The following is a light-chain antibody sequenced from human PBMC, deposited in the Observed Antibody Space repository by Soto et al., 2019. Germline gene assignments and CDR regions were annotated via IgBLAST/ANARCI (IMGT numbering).Light chain of an antibody. CDR3: QQYNNWPRT. Sequence: ETMMPQSPDTLSVSLGERATLSCRASHSIGSNLVWYQQKPGQAPRLLIYGASSRATGIPARFSGSESGTEFTLTISSLQSEDSAVYYCQQYNNWPRTFGQGTKVDIK. V-gene: IGKV3-15*01. J-gene: IGKJ1*01. CDR2: GAS. CDR1: HSIGSN.